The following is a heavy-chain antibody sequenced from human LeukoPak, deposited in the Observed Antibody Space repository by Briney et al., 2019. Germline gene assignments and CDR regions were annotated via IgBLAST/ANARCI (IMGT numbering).Heavy chain of an antibody. CDR2: ISSSGSTI. CDR3: AGQVWFGELSHNGMDV. Sequence: GGSLSLSCAASGFTFSDYYMSWIRQAPGKGRGGVSYISSSGSTIYYADSVKGRFTISRDNAKNSLYLQMNSLRAEDTAVYYCAGQVWFGELSHNGMDVWGQGTTVTVSS. J-gene: IGHJ6*02. CDR1: GFTFSDYY. D-gene: IGHD3-10*01. V-gene: IGHV3-11*01.